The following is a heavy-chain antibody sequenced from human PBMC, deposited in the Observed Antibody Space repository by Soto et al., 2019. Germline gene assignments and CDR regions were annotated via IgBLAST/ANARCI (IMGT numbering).Heavy chain of an antibody. Sequence: GGSLRLSCAASGFTVSSNYMSWVRQAPGKGLEWVSVIYSGGSTYYADSVKGRFTISRDNSKNTLYLHMNSLRAEATAVYYCARDHTSGSFYIQDYWAQESLVTVSS. V-gene: IGHV3-53*01. CDR1: GFTVSSNY. CDR3: ARDHTSGSFYIQDY. D-gene: IGHD6-19*01. J-gene: IGHJ4*01. CDR2: IYSGGST.